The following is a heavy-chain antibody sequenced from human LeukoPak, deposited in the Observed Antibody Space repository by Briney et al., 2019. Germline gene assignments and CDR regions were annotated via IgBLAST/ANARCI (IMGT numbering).Heavy chain of an antibody. CDR2: IWYDGSNK. Sequence: GGSLRLSCAASGFTFSSYAMHWVRQAPGKGLAWVAVIWYDGSNKFYAESVKGRFTISRDISKNTLYLQMNSLRAEDTAVYYCAKDYFRDSGYYCAFDIWGQGTMVTVSS. J-gene: IGHJ3*02. V-gene: IGHV3-33*06. CDR1: GFTFSSYA. D-gene: IGHD3-22*01. CDR3: AKDYFRDSGYYCAFDI.